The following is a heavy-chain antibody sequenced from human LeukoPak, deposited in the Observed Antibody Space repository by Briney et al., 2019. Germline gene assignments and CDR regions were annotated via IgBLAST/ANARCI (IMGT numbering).Heavy chain of an antibody. V-gene: IGHV3-30*18. J-gene: IGHJ4*02. D-gene: IGHD3-9*01. Sequence: GGSLRLSCAASGFTFSSYSIHWVRQAPGKGLEWVAVISYDGSTKYYADSVKGRFTISRDNSKNTLYLQMNSLRVEDTAVYYCAKEYDILTGSTFWGQGTLVTVSS. CDR2: ISYDGSTK. CDR1: GFTFSSYS. CDR3: AKEYDILTGSTF.